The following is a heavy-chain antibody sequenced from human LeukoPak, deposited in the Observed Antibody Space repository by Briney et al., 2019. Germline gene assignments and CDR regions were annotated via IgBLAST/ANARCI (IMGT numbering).Heavy chain of an antibody. CDR2: INPNSGGT. Sequence: GASVKVSCKASGYTFTGYYMHWVRQAPGQGLEWMGWINPNSGGTNYAQKLQGRVTMTTDTSTSTAYMELRSLRSDDTAVYYCARVEGDCSSTSCYTPPYYYMDVWGKGTTVTVSS. V-gene: IGHV1-2*02. D-gene: IGHD2-2*02. CDR3: ARVEGDCSSTSCYTPPYYYMDV. CDR1: GYTFTGYY. J-gene: IGHJ6*03.